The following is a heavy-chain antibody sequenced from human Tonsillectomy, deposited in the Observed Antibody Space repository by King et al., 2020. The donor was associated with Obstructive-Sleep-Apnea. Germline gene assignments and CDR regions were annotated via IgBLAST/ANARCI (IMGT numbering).Heavy chain of an antibody. D-gene: IGHD6-19*01. J-gene: IGHJ1*01. CDR2: IKEDGREI. Sequence: VQLVESGGGLVQPGGSLRVSCAASGFTFSRSWMSWVRQAPGKGLEWVANIKEDGREIYYADSVKGRFIVSRANAKNSLYLQMFSLIVEDTAVYYCAKYSSGWSEYFQHWGQGTLVTVSS. V-gene: IGHV3-7*01. CDR1: GFTFSRSW. CDR3: AKYSSGWSEYFQH.